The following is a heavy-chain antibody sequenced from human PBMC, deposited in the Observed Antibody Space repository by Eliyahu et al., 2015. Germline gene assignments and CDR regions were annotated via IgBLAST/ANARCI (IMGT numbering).Heavy chain of an antibody. CDR1: GDSISNYY. D-gene: IGHD1-7*01. J-gene: IGHJ4*02. Sequence: QVQLQESGPGLVKPSETLSLTCTVSGDSISNYYWSWIRQPAGKGLEWIGRFHSSEGNIYNPSLMSRVTLSVDTSKNQFSLSLSSVTAADTAVYYCARQSVGTPFDYWGQGTLVTVSS. CDR2: FHSSEGN. V-gene: IGHV4-4*07. CDR3: ARQSVGTPFDY.